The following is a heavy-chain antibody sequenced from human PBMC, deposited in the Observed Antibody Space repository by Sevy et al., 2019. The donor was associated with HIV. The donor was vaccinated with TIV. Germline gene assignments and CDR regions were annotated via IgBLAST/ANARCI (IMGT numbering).Heavy chain of an antibody. V-gene: IGHV1-69*13. D-gene: IGHD6-19*01. J-gene: IGHJ4*02. CDR1: GGTVRTSG. CDR2: IIPILGTT. CDR3: ARGGGNGWYYFDY. Sequence: ASVKVSCKASGGTVRTSGISWVRQAPGQGPEWMGGIIPILGTTNYAQKFQGRVTINADESTNTAYMELSSLRSEDTAVYYCARGGGNGWYYFDYWGQETLVTVSS.